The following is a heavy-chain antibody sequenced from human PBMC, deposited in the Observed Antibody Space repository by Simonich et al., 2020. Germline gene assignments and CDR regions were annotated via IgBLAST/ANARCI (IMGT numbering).Heavy chain of an antibody. CDR2: IKQDGSGK. CDR1: GFTFSSYW. Sequence: EVQLVESGGGLVQPGGSLRLSCAASGFTFSSYWMSWVRQAPGKGLEWVANIKQDGSGKYYGDSVKGRFTISRDNAKNSLYLQMNSLRAEDTAVYYCARFRGRYFDWLFDYWGQGTLVTVSS. J-gene: IGHJ4*02. CDR3: ARFRGRYFDWLFDY. D-gene: IGHD3-9*01. V-gene: IGHV3-7*01.